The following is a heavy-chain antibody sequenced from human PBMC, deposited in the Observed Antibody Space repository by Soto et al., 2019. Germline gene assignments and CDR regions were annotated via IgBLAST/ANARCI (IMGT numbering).Heavy chain of an antibody. CDR2: IIPIFGTA. Sequence: QVQLVQSGAGVKKPGSSVKVSCKASGGTFSSYAISWVRQAPGQGLEWMGGIIPIFGTANYAQKFQGRVTITADESTSTAYMELSRLSSEDTAVYYCARETYPAYGMDVWGQGTTVTVSS. J-gene: IGHJ6*02. CDR3: ARETYPAYGMDV. V-gene: IGHV1-69*12. CDR1: GGTFSSYA.